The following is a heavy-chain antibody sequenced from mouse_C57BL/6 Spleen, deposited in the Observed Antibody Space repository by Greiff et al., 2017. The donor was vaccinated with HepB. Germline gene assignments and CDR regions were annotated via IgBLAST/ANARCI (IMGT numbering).Heavy chain of an antibody. J-gene: IGHJ1*03. Sequence: QVQLQQSDAELVKPGASVKISCKVSGYTFTDHTIHWMKQRPEQGLEWIGYIYPRDGDTKYNEKVKGKATLTADKSSSTAYMQLNSLTSEDSAVYSCASDDYGSSHWYYDVWGTGTTVTVSS. CDR2: IYPRDGDT. D-gene: IGHD1-1*01. CDR1: GYTFTDHT. CDR3: ASDDYGSSHWYYDV. V-gene: IGHV1-78*01.